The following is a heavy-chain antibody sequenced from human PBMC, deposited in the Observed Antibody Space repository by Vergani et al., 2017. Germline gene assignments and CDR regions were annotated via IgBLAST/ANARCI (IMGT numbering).Heavy chain of an antibody. J-gene: IGHJ6*03. CDR1: GYTFTNYY. CDR2: INPSGGSP. CDR3: VRDPSNLGTHNYYDYCVDV. V-gene: IGHV1-46*03. D-gene: IGHD7-27*01. Sequence: QVQLVQSGAEVKKPGASVKLSCKASGYTFTNYYIHWLRQAPGQGLEWMGIINPSGGSPNYAQRIQGRVSMTRDTSMSTIYMELSSLKSEDTAVYYCVRDPSNLGTHNYYDYCVDVWGKGTTVTVSS.